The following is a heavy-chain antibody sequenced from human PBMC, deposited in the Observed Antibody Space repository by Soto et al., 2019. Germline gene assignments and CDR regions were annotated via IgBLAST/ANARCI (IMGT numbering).Heavy chain of an antibody. V-gene: IGHV3-23*01. CDR1: GFTFGNFG. Sequence: EVQLLESGGGLVQPGGSLRLSCAASGFTFGNFGMNWVRQAPGKGLEWVSGISGGGGSTYYADSVKGRFTISRDPSKNTIFLEMNSLRAEDTAVYYCAKEFIVVVTVIRPDDGFAFWGQGKLVTVSS. J-gene: IGHJ3*01. D-gene: IGHD2-21*02. CDR2: ISGGGGST. CDR3: AKEFIVVVTVIRPDDGFAF.